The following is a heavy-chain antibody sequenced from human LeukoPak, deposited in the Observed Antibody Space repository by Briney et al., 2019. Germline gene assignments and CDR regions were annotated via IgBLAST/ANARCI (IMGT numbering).Heavy chain of an antibody. V-gene: IGHV3-23*01. CDR3: AKDFKGLVSPYYFDY. D-gene: IGHD1-26*01. Sequence: GGPLRLSCAASGFTFNNYAMSWVRQAPGKGLEWVSGISGSGGTTYSADSVKGRFTISRDNSKNTLYLQMNTLRAEDTAVYYCAKDFKGLVSPYYFDYWGQGTLVTVSS. CDR1: GFTFNNYA. CDR2: ISGSGGTT. J-gene: IGHJ4*02.